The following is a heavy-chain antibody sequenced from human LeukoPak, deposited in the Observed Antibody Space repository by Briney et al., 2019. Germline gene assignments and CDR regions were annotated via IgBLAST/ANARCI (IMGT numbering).Heavy chain of an antibody. CDR1: GGSISSSSYY. Sequence: PSETLSLTCTVSGGSISSSSYYRGWIRQPPGKGLEWIGSIYYSGSTYYNPSLKSRVTISVDTSKNQFSLQLSSVTPEDTAVYYCARDVGTWRPFEYWGQGILVTVSS. CDR3: ARDVGTWRPFEY. J-gene: IGHJ4*02. CDR2: IYYSGST. D-gene: IGHD1-26*01. V-gene: IGHV4-39*02.